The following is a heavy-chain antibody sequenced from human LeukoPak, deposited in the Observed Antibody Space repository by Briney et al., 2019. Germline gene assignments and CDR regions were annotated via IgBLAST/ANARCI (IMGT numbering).Heavy chain of an antibody. CDR2: ISSSSSYI. CDR1: GFTFSSYS. Sequence: GGSLRLSCAASGFTFSSYSMNWVRQAPGKGLEWVSSISSSSSYIYYADSVKGRFTISRDNAKNSLYLQMNSLRAEDTAVYYCASDRVVRGRSYAFDIWGQGTMVTVSS. D-gene: IGHD3-10*01. CDR3: ASDRVVRGRSYAFDI. V-gene: IGHV3-21*01. J-gene: IGHJ3*02.